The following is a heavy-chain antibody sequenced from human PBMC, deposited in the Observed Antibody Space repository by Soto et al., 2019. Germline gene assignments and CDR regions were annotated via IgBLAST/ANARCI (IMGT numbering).Heavy chain of an antibody. J-gene: IGHJ4*02. CDR3: ARSRLWEQHFDS. CDR2: IYYSGSI. V-gene: IGHV4-31*03. CDR1: GGSLTSDGYY. D-gene: IGHD1-26*01. Sequence: TLSLTRTVSGGSLTSDGYYWSWIRQLPGEGLEWIGYIYYSGSIFYNPFLKSRASISAHSSKRQFSLKLTSVTAADTAVYYCARSRLWEQHFDSWRQGTLVTVYS.